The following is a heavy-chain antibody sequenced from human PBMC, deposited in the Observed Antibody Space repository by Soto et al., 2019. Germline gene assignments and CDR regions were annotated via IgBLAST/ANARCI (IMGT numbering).Heavy chain of an antibody. Sequence: QVQLVKSGAEVKKPGSSVKVSCKASGGTFSNYTISWVRQAPGQGLEWMGRIIPILGIANYAQKFQGRVTITADKSTSTAYMELKLQRSDDTAVYYCARYHAPQLVDAFDIWGQGTMVTVSS. CDR1: GGTFSNYT. J-gene: IGHJ3*02. D-gene: IGHD6-13*01. V-gene: IGHV1-69*02. CDR3: ARYHAPQLVDAFDI. CDR2: IIPILGIA.